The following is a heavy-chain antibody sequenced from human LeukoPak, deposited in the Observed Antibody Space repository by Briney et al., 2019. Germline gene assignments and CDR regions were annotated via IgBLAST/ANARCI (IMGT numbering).Heavy chain of an antibody. D-gene: IGHD3-22*01. CDR3: ASAVDSSGYYRGDY. CDR2: ISSSSSYI. Sequence: PGGSLRLSCAASGFTFSSYSMNWVRQAPGKGLEWVSSISSSSSYIYYADSVKGRFTISRDNAKNSLYLQMNSLRAEDTAVYYCASAVDSSGYYRGDYWGQGTLVTVSS. V-gene: IGHV3-21*01. J-gene: IGHJ4*02. CDR1: GFTFSSYS.